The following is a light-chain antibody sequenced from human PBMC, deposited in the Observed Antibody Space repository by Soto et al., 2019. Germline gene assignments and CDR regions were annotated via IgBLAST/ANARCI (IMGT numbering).Light chain of an antibody. J-gene: IGKJ1*01. CDR1: QSISNW. Sequence: DIQMTQSPSALSASVGDRVTITCRASQSISNWLAWYQQKPGKAPKVLIYDASSLESGVPSRFSGSGSGTEFTLTISSLQPDDFATYYCQQYNSYWWTFGQGTKVDIK. CDR2: DAS. V-gene: IGKV1-5*01. CDR3: QQYNSYWWT.